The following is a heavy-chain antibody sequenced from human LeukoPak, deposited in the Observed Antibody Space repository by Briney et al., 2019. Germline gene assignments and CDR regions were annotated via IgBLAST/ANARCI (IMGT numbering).Heavy chain of an antibody. Sequence: ASVKVSCKASGYTFTGYYMHWVRQAPGQGLEWMGWINPNSGGTNYAQKFQGRVTMTRDTSISTAYMELSRLRSDDTAVYYCARTGIAAAGTWGDYWGQGTLVTVSS. CDR3: ARTGIAAAGTWGDY. D-gene: IGHD6-13*01. J-gene: IGHJ4*02. CDR2: INPNSGGT. V-gene: IGHV1-2*02. CDR1: GYTFTGYY.